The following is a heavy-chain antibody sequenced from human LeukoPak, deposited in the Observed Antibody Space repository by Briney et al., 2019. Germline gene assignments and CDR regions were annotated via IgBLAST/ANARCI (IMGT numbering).Heavy chain of an antibody. CDR1: GGSVSNSLYY. V-gene: IGHV4-61*01. CDR2: IYYNGDT. D-gene: IGHD6-13*01. CDR3: ARVLRAASWRSCDY. Sequence: PSETLSLTCTVSGGSVSNSLYYWSWIRQPPGKGLEWIGYIYYNGDTNYNPSLKSRVIISIDTSSNQFSPRLNSMTAADTAVYYCARVLRAASWRSCDYWGQGSLVTVSS. J-gene: IGHJ4*02.